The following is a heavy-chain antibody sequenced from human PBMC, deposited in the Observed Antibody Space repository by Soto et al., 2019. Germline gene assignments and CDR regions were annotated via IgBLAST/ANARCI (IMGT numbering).Heavy chain of an antibody. CDR1: GGTLNSYT. J-gene: IGHJ4*02. Sequence: QVQLVQSGAEVKKPGSSVRVSCKASGGTLNSYTISWVRQAPGQGLEWMGGIIPVFGTTDYAQKFQGRVTITADQSTGTAYLALFSLSSEDTAIYYCSISNSYGRGDFWGQGTLVTVSS. D-gene: IGHD4-17*01. CDR3: SISNSYGRGDF. CDR2: IIPVFGTT. V-gene: IGHV1-69*01.